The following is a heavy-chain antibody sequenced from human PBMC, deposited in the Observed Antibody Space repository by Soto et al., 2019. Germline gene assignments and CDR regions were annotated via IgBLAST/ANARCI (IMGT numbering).Heavy chain of an antibody. V-gene: IGHV4-31*03. Sequence: QVQLQESGPGLVKPSQTLSLTCTVSGGSISSGGYYWSWIRQHPGKGLEWIGYSYYSGSTYYTPSLKSRVTISVDTSKNQFSLKLSSVTAADTAMYYCARDPAGSGSYWDYWGQGTLVTVSS. D-gene: IGHD3-10*01. J-gene: IGHJ4*02. CDR2: SYYSGST. CDR1: GGSISSGGYY. CDR3: ARDPAGSGSYWDY.